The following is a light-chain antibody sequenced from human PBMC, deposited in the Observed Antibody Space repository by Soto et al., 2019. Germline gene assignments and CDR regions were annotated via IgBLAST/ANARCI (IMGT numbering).Light chain of an antibody. J-gene: IGKJ1*01. CDR1: QSISNH. Sequence: DIQMTQSPSSLSASVEDRVIITCRASQSISNHLNWYQQKPGKAPKLLIFAASSLQSGVPSRFSGSRSGPDVALSISSLQPEEFATYYCQQSYSSPRTCGQGTKVDIK. V-gene: IGKV1-39*01. CDR2: AAS. CDR3: QQSYSSPRT.